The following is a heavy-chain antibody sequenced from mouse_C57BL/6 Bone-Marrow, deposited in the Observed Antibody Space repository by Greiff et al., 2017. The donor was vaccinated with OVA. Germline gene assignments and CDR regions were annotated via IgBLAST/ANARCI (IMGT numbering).Heavy chain of an antibody. CDR2: IDPENGDT. CDR3: TRYDRSAY. CDR1: GFNIQDDY. J-gene: IGHJ2*01. Sequence: VQLQQSGAELVRPGASVKLSCTASGFNIQDDYMHWVTPRPEQGLAWIGWIDPENGDTEYASKFQGMATITADTSSNTASLQHSSLTSEDTAVYYCTRYDRSAYWGQGTTLTVSS. D-gene: IGHD2-12*01. V-gene: IGHV14-4*01.